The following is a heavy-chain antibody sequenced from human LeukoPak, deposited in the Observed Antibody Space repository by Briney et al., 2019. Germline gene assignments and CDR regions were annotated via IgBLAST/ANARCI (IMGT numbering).Heavy chain of an antibody. CDR1: GFTFNTYS. J-gene: IGHJ4*02. CDR3: ARESGSSGNENDY. CDR2: IKQDGTEK. V-gene: IGHV3-7*01. D-gene: IGHD5-12*01. Sequence: GGSLRLSCEASGFTFNTYSMNWARQAPGKGLEWVANIKQDGTEKYYVDSVKGRFSISRDNAKNSLYLQMNSLRGEDTAVYYCARESGSSGNENDYWGQGTLVTVSS.